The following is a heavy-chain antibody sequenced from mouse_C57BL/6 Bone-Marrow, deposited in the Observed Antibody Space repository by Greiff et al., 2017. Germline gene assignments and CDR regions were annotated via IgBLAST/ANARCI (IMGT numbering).Heavy chain of an antibody. J-gene: IGHJ4*01. D-gene: IGHD1-1*01. CDR1: GYTFTSYW. CDR2: IYPGSGST. CDR3: ARSRYLPARDY. V-gene: IGHV1-55*01. Sequence: QVQLKQPGAELVKPGASVKMSCKASGYTFTSYWITWVKPRPGQGLEWIGVIYPGSGSTNYNEKFKSKATLTVDTSSSTAYMQLSSLTSEDSAFYDCARSRYLPARDYWGQGTSVTVSS.